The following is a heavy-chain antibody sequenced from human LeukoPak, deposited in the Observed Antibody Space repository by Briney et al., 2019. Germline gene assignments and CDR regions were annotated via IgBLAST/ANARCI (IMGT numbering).Heavy chain of an antibody. V-gene: IGHV1-8*01. J-gene: IGHJ3*02. CDR1: GYTFTSYD. CDR2: MNPNSGNT. Sequence: GASVKVSCKASGYTFTSYDINWVRQATGQGLEWMGWMNPNSGNTGYAQKFQGRVTMTRNTSISTAYMELSSLRSEDTAVYYCALPFGVVVAPDAFDIWGQGTMVTVSS. D-gene: IGHD2-15*01. CDR3: ALPFGVVVAPDAFDI.